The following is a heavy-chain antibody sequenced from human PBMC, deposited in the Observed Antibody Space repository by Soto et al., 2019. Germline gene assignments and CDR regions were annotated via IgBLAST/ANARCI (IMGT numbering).Heavy chain of an antibody. V-gene: IGHV1-8*01. Sequence: QVQLVQSGAEVKNPGASVKVSCKASGYTFTSYDINWVRQATGQGLEWMGWMNPNIDNTGYAQKFQGRVTMTRNTSINTAFMELSRLSYEAPAVYFFASAVEALSRMDVWGQGTTVTVSS. J-gene: IGHJ6*02. CDR1: GYTFTSYD. CDR2: MNPNIDNT. CDR3: ASAVEALSRMDV.